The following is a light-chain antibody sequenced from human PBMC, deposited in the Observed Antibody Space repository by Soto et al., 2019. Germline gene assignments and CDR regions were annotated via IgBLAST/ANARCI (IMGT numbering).Light chain of an antibody. CDR1: QSISTW. CDR2: SAS. Sequence: DIQMTQSPSTLSASVGDRVTITCRASQSISTWLAWYHQKPGKAPKLLISSASSLESGVPSRFSGSGSGTEFSLAISSLQPDDFATYYYQQYNYCPSTFGEGTKLEIK. J-gene: IGKJ2*01. CDR3: QQYNYCPST. V-gene: IGKV1-5*01.